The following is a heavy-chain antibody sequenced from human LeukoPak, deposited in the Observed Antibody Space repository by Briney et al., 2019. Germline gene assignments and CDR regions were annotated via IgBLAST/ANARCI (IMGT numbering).Heavy chain of an antibody. J-gene: IGHJ4*02. CDR3: AKEGQQVGNSLDN. Sequence: PGGSLRLSCAASGFTFSSYAMSWVRQAPGKGLDWVSVISGSGGTTYYADSVKGRFTISRDKSKSTLYLQMNSLRAEDTAVYYCAKEGQQVGNSLDNWGQGTLVTVSS. V-gene: IGHV3-23*01. CDR2: ISGSGGTT. CDR1: GFTFSSYA. D-gene: IGHD6-13*01.